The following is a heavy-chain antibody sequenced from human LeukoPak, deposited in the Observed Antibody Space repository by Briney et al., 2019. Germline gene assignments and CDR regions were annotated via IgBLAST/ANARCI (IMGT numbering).Heavy chain of an antibody. V-gene: IGHV1-18*01. CDR2: ISAYNGNT. CDR3: ARDLPVVPAAKAGWYLDL. CDR1: GYTFTSYG. D-gene: IGHD2-2*01. Sequence: RASVKVSCKASGYTFTSYGISRVRQAPGQGLEWMGWISAYNGNTNYAQKLQGRVTMTTDTSTSTAYMELRSLRSDDTAVYYCARDLPVVPAAKAGWYLDLWGRGTLVTVSS. J-gene: IGHJ2*01.